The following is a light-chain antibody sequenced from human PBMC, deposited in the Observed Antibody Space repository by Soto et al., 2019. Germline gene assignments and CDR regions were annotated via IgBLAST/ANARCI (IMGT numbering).Light chain of an antibody. CDR3: AAWDDSLNRYV. CDR1: SSNIGGNS. Sequence: QSVLTQPPSASGTPGQRVTISCSGSSSNIGGNSVNWYQQLPGTAPKLLIYNNNRRPSGVPDRFSGSKSGTSASLAISGLQSEDEADYYCAAWDDSLNRYVFATGTKVTVL. V-gene: IGLV1-44*01. CDR2: NNN. J-gene: IGLJ1*01.